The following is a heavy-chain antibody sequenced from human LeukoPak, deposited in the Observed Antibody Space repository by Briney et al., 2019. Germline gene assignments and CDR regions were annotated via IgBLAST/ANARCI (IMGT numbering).Heavy chain of an antibody. J-gene: IGHJ6*03. CDR2: IKQDGSEK. Sequence: GGSLRLSCAASGFTFSSYWMSWVRQAPGKGLEWVANIKQDGSEKYYVDSVKGRFTISRDNAKNSLHLQMNSLRAEDTALYYCARGGITIFGVVSYMDVWGKGTTVTVSS. CDR1: GFTFSSYW. CDR3: ARGGITIFGVVSYMDV. V-gene: IGHV3-7*03. D-gene: IGHD3-3*01.